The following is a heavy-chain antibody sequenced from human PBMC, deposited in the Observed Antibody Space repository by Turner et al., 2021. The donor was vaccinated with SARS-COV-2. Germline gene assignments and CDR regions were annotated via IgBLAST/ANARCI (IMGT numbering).Heavy chain of an antibody. J-gene: IGHJ4*02. Sequence: EVQLLESGGGLVQPGGSLRLSCAASGFTFSSYAMSWVRQAPGKGLEWVGRIKSKTDGGTTDYAAPVKDRFTISRDDSKNTMYLQMSSLKTEDTALYYCTTRSGSFDYWGQGTLVTVSS. CDR1: GFTFSSYA. D-gene: IGHD1-26*01. CDR2: IKSKTDGGTT. CDR3: TTRSGSFDY. V-gene: IGHV3-15*01.